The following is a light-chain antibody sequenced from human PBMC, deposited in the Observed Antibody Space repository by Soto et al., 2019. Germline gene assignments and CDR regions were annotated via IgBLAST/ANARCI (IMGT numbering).Light chain of an antibody. V-gene: IGLV1-47*01. CDR3: TVWEDSLRGGL. J-gene: IGLJ2*01. CDR2: RNN. CDR1: SSNIESNF. Sequence: QSVLTQPPSASGTPGQRVTISCSGSSSNIESNFVYWYQQFAGTAPRLLIYRNNQRPSGVPDRFSGSKSATSASLAISALRSEDDADYYCTVWEDSLRGGLFGGGTKVTVL.